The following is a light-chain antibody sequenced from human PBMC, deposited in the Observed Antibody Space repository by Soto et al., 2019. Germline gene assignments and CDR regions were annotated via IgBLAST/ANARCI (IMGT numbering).Light chain of an antibody. CDR1: SSDVGAYNY. Sequence: QSVLTQPPSASGSPGQSVTISCTGTSSDVGAYNYVSWYQQLPGKAPKLIIYEVSKRPSGVPDRFSGSKSGNTASLTVSALQAEDEADYYCTSYAGTYSFFYVFGTGTKLTVL. CDR3: TSYAGTYSFFYV. V-gene: IGLV2-8*01. CDR2: EVS. J-gene: IGLJ1*01.